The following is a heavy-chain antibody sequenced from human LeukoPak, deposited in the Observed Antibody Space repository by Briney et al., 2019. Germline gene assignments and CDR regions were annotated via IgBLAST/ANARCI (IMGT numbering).Heavy chain of an antibody. CDR1: GFTFSSYA. V-gene: IGHV3-23*01. D-gene: IGHD3-22*01. CDR2: ISGSGGST. J-gene: IGHJ4*02. Sequence: PGGSLRLSCAASGFTFSSYAMSWVRQAPGKGLEWVSAISGSGGSTYYADSVKGRFTISRDNSKNTPYLQMNSLRAEDTALYYCAKSSYYDTSGSYREYYFDYWGQGALVTVSS. CDR3: AKSSYYDTSGSYREYYFDY.